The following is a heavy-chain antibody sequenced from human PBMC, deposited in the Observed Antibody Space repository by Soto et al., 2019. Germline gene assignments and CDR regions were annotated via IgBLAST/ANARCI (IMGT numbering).Heavy chain of an antibody. J-gene: IGHJ3*02. CDR1: GYTLTELS. CDR3: ATYRIVVVITAYDAFDI. D-gene: IGHD3-22*01. Sequence: ASVKVSCKVSGYTLTELSMHWVRQAPGKGLEWMGGFDPEDAETIYAQKFQGRVTMTEDTSTDTAYMELSSLRSEDTAVYYCATYRIVVVITAYDAFDIWGQGTMVTVSS. V-gene: IGHV1-24*01. CDR2: FDPEDAET.